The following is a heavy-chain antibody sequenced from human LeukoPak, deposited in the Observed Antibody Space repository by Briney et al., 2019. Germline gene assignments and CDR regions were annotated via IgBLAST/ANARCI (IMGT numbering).Heavy chain of an antibody. Sequence: GGSLRLSCAASGFTFSSYALHWVRQAPGKGLEWMTVISYDGSNKYYADSVKGRFTISRDNSKNTLFLQMNSLRPEDTAVYYCARGMYYDFWSSYYPDAFDMWGQGTMVTVSS. J-gene: IGHJ3*02. CDR2: ISYDGSNK. CDR3: ARGMYYDFWSSYYPDAFDM. V-gene: IGHV3-30-3*01. CDR1: GFTFSSYA. D-gene: IGHD3-3*01.